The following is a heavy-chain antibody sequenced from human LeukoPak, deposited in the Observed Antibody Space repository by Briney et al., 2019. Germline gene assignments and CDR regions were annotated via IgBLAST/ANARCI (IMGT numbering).Heavy chain of an antibody. CDR3: AKDSLLYSSGWPLSPWFDY. CDR2: ISWNSGSI. Sequence: PGRSLRLSCAASGLTFDDYAMHWVRQAPGKGLEWVSGISWNSGSIGYADSVKGRFTISRDNAKNSLYLQMNSLRAEDTALYYCAKDSLLYSSGWPLSPWFDYWGQGTLVTVSS. CDR1: GLTFDDYA. D-gene: IGHD6-19*01. V-gene: IGHV3-9*01. J-gene: IGHJ4*02.